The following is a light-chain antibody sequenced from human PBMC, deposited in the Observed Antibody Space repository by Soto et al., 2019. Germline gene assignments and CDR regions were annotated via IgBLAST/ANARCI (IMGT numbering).Light chain of an antibody. CDR2: GVT. J-gene: IGLJ1*01. V-gene: IGLV2-14*03. CDR3: SSYTTRNTEV. CDR1: SSDVGAFNY. Sequence: QSVLTQPASVSGSPGQSISISCIGTSSDVGAFNYVSWYQHHPGKAPQLIIYGVTSRPSGVSNRFSASKSGNTASLTISGLQAEDEADYYCSSYTTRNTEVFGTGTNVTVL.